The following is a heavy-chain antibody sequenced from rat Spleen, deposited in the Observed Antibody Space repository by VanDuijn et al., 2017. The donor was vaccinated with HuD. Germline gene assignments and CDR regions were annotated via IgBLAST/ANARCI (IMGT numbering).Heavy chain of an antibody. CDR3: AKVTYDGYYYFDY. J-gene: IGHJ2*01. V-gene: IGHV5S11*01. CDR1: GFTFSNFD. Sequence: LELVESGGGLVQPGRSLKLSCAASGFTFSNFDMAWVRQAPTKGLEWVASISTSGDSTYYRDSVKGRFTISRDNAKSTLYLQMESLRSEETATYYCAKVTYDGYYYFDYWGQGVMVTVSS. CDR2: ISTSGDST. D-gene: IGHD1-9*01.